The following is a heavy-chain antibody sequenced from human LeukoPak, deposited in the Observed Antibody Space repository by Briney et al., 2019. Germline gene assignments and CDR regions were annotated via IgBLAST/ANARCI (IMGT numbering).Heavy chain of an antibody. D-gene: IGHD4-17*01. Sequence: SETLSLTCTVSGGSISSYYWGWIRQPPGKGLEWIGSIYYSGSTYYNPSLKSRVTISVDTSKNQFSLKLSSVTAADTAVYYCASYRTTVTTLVDYWGQGTLVTVSS. CDR1: GGSISSYY. CDR2: IYYSGST. CDR3: ASYRTTVTTLVDY. V-gene: IGHV4-39*07. J-gene: IGHJ4*02.